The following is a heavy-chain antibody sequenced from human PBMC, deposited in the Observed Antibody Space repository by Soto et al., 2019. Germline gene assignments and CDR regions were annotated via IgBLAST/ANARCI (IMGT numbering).Heavy chain of an antibody. CDR1: GFTFSSYN. CDR3: ARDHSRRLTSTSCLDY. CDR2: ISSSSDYI. D-gene: IGHD2-2*01. J-gene: IGHJ4*02. V-gene: IGHV3-21*01. Sequence: GGSLRLSCAASGFTFSSYNMNWVRQAPGKGLEWVSSISSSSDYIYYADSVKGRFTISRNNAKNSLYLQMNSLGAEDSAVYYCARDHSRRLTSTSCLDYWGQGTLVTVSS.